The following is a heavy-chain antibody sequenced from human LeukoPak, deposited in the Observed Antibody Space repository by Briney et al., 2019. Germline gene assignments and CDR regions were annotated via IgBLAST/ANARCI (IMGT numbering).Heavy chain of an antibody. CDR3: ARQGPVVATIAYYFDY. CDR1: GGSISSYY. V-gene: IGHV4-59*08. CDR2: IYYSGST. Sequence: SETLSLTCTVSGGSISSYYWSWIRQPPGKGLEWIGYIYYSGSTNYNPSLKSRVTISVDTSKNQFSLKLSSVTAADTAVYCCARQGPVVATIAYYFDYWGQGTLVTVSS. D-gene: IGHD5-12*01. J-gene: IGHJ4*02.